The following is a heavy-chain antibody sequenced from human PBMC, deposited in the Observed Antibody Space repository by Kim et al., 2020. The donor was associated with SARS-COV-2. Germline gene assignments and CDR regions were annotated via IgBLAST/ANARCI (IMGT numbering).Heavy chain of an antibody. J-gene: IGHJ2*01. V-gene: IGHV3-21*01. Sequence: GGSLRLSCAASGFTFSSYSMNWVRQAPGKGLEWVSSISSSSSYIYYADSVKGRFTISRDNAKNSLYLQMNSLRAEDTAVYYCARAGATVTTWYFDLWGRGTLVTVSS. CDR3: ARAGATVTTWYFDL. D-gene: IGHD4-17*01. CDR2: ISSSSSYI. CDR1: GFTFSSYS.